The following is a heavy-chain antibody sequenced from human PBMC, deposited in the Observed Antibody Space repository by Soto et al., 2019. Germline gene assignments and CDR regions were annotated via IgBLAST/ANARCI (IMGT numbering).Heavy chain of an antibody. D-gene: IGHD3-22*01. V-gene: IGHV3-23*01. J-gene: IGHJ4*02. CDR1: GFTFSRFG. CDR2: ISGGGNPT. Sequence: EVQLLESGGGLVQPGGSLRLSCAASGFTFSRFGMSWVRNAPGKGLEWVSGISGGGNPTYYSDSVKGRFTISRDSAKNTLYLQMNSLTTEDTAVYYCAKDITYDSSAYDSWGQGTLVTVSS. CDR3: AKDITYDSSAYDS.